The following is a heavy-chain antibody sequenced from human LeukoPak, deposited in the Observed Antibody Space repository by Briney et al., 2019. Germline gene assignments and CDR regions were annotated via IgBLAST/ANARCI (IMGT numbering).Heavy chain of an antibody. CDR1: GFTFSNYW. J-gene: IGHJ4*02. D-gene: IGHD3-3*01. CDR3: ARARGSGYLARDGARYYFDY. V-gene: IGHV3-7*03. CDR2: MKQDGSEK. Sequence: PGGSLRLSCTASGFTFSNYWMSWVRQAPGKGLEWVANMKQDGSEKYYVDSVKGRFTISRDNAKNSLYLQMNSLRAEDTAVYYCARARGSGYLARDGARYYFDYWGQGTLVTVSS.